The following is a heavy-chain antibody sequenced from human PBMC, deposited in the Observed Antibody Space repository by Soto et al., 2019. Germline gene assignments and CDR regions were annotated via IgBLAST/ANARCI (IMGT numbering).Heavy chain of an antibody. D-gene: IGHD7-27*01. V-gene: IGHV3-23*01. CDR3: VKRGRNWGAFLF. CDR2: IGGTDGDSDGVP. J-gene: IGHJ3*01. CDR1: GFIVNNYA. Sequence: VQLLESGGDLVQPGGSLRHSCVASGFIVNNYAMSWVRQAPGKGLEWVSTIGGTDGDSDGVPWYEDSVKGRFTISRDSSANTLFLHMDNLRAEDSALYYCVKRGRNWGAFLFWGQGTTVVVSS.